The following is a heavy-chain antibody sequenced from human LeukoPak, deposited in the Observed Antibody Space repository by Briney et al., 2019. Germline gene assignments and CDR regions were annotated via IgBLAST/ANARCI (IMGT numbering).Heavy chain of an antibody. Sequence: PSETLSLTCTVSGGSISSYYWSWVRQPAGKGLEWIGRIYSSGSTNYNPSLKSRVTMSVDTSKNQVSLKLSSATAADTAVYYCARQYSSLSSYDYWGQGTLVTVSS. J-gene: IGHJ4*02. CDR3: ARQYSSLSSYDY. D-gene: IGHD6-19*01. CDR1: GGSISSYY. CDR2: IYSSGST. V-gene: IGHV4-4*07.